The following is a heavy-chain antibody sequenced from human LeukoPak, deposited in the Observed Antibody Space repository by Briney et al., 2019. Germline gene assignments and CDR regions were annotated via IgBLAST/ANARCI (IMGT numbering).Heavy chain of an antibody. Sequence: ASVKISCKASGGASSNFPISWVRQAPGQGLQWMGAIIPISGIVNYAQKFQGRVTITRDESTGTAYMELSSLTSEDTAVYYCASGGSRGHYYHDFWGQGTQVTVSS. CDR2: IIPISGIV. CDR3: ASGGSRGHYYHDF. D-gene: IGHD3-22*01. CDR1: GGASSNFP. J-gene: IGHJ4*02. V-gene: IGHV1-69*05.